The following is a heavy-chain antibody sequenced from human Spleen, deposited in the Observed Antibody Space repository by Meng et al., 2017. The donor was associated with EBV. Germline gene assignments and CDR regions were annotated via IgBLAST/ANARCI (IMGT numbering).Heavy chain of an antibody. CDR1: GYTLTSYA. Sequence: HVKLLQLGVKGTMPGAPVKVSCKASGYTLTSYAMHWVRQAPGQRLEWMGWINAGNGNTKYSQKFQGRVTITKDTSASTAYMELSSLRSEDTAVYYCARSLSVGWELPPDEYYFDYWGQGTLVTVSS. J-gene: IGHJ4*02. CDR3: ARSLSVGWELPPDEYYFDY. CDR2: INAGNGNT. D-gene: IGHD1-26*01. V-gene: IGHV1-3*01.